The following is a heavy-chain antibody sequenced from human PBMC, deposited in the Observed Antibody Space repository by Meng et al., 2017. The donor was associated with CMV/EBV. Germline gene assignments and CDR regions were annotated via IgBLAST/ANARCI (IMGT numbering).Heavy chain of an antibody. CDR2: ISYDGSNK. Sequence: GESLKISCAASGFTFSDYAMHWVRQAPGKGLEWVTVISYDGSNKYFADSVKGRFNISRDISKNRLYLRMNGLTTEDTAVYYCARGGRLLDINWYFDLWGRGTLVTVSS. V-gene: IGHV3-30*04. D-gene: IGHD3/OR15-3a*01. CDR1: GFTFSDYA. J-gene: IGHJ2*01. CDR3: ARGGRLLDINWYFDL.